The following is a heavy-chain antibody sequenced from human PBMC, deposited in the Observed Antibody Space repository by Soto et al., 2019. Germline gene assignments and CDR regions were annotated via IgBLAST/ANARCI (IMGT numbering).Heavy chain of an antibody. CDR3: GRAWDRGYGRGWSVRY. Sequence: QVQLVESGGGVVQPGRSLRLSCAASGFTFSSYAMHWVRQAPGKGLEWVAVISYDGSNKYYADSVKGRFTISRDNSKNQLYREMNGLRAGDGVLYYGGRAWDRGYGRGWSVRYWGQGTLVTVSS. V-gene: IGHV3-30-3*01. J-gene: IGHJ4*02. CDR2: ISYDGSNK. CDR1: GFTFSSYA. D-gene: IGHD6-19*01.